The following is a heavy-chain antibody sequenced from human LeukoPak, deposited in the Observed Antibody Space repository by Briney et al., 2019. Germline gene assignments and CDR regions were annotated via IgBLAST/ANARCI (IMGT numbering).Heavy chain of an antibody. CDR2: INPNSGGT. D-gene: IGHD1-26*01. CDR3: ARDKEGGEWERYYFDY. J-gene: IGHJ4*02. CDR1: GYTFTGYY. Sequence: AASVKVSCKASGYTFTGYYMHWVRQAPGQGLEWMGRINPNSGGTNYAQKFQGRVTMTRDTSISTAYMELSRLRSDDTAVYYCARDKEGGEWERYYFDYWGQGTLVTVSS. V-gene: IGHV1-2*06.